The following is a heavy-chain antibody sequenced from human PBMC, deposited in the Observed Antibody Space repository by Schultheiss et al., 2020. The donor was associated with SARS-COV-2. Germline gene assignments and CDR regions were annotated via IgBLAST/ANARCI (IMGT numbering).Heavy chain of an antibody. CDR1: GGSISSGGYY. J-gene: IGHJ4*02. V-gene: IGHV4-61*08. D-gene: IGHD6-6*01. Sequence: SQTLSLTCTVSGGSISSGGYYWSWIRQHPGKGLEWIGYIYYSGSTNYNPSLKSRVTISVDTSKNQFSLKLSSVTAADTAVYYCARSIAARRYPFDYWGQGTLVTVSS. CDR3: ARSIAARRYPFDY. CDR2: IYYSGST.